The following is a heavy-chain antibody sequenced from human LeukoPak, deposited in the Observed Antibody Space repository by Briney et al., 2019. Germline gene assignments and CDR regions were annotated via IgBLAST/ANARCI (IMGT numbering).Heavy chain of an antibody. CDR1: GFTFSRNG. CDR3: AKDGGYGSGSYYNS. J-gene: IGHJ4*02. D-gene: IGHD3-10*01. CDR2: ISGSGGNT. V-gene: IGHV3-23*01. Sequence: PGGTLRLSCAASGFTFSRNGMTWVRQAPGKGLEWVSAISGSGGNTYYADSVKGRFTISRDNSKNTLYLQMNSLRAEDTALYYCAKDGGYGSGSYYNSWGQGTLVTVSS.